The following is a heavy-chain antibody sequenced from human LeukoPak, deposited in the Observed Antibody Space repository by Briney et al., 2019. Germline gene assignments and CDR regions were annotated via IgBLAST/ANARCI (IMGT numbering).Heavy chain of an antibody. V-gene: IGHV4-61*02. CDR2: ISSSGST. Sequence: SQTLSLTCTVSGDSNSSGDYYWSWIRQPAGKGLEWIGRISSSGSTNYNPSLKSRVTISVDTSKNQFSLKLSSVTAADTAVYFCARGPYSYDSSGAFDIWGQGTMVTVSS. CDR1: GDSNSSGDYY. D-gene: IGHD3-22*01. J-gene: IGHJ3*02. CDR3: ARGPYSYDSSGAFDI.